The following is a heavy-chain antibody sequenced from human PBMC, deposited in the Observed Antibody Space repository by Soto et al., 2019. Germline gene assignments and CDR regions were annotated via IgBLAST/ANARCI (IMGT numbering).Heavy chain of an antibody. CDR3: EREERSGYCVADY. CDR2: IFYDGRT. Sequence: QVQLQETGPGLVKPSQTLSLTCTVSGYSISRGGYYWSWIRQFPGRGLEWIGYIFYDGRTGYNPSLKSRISISVDSSKNQFSLRLSSVTAADTAVYFCEREERSGYCVADYWGQGTLVTVSS. V-gene: IGHV4-31*03. CDR1: GYSISRGGYY. D-gene: IGHD3-3*01. J-gene: IGHJ4*02.